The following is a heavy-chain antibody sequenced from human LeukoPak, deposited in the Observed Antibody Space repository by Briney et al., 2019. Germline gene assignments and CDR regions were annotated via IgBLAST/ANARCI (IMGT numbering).Heavy chain of an antibody. V-gene: IGHV1-18*01. J-gene: IGHJ4*02. D-gene: IGHD1-26*01. CDR3: AKSLVGATYFDY. CDR2: ISAYNGNT. CDR1: GYTFTSYG. Sequence: ASVKVSCKASGYTFTSYGISWVRQAPGQGLEWMGWISAYNGNTNYAQKLQGRVTMTTDTSTSTAYMELRSLRSDDTAVYYCAKSLVGATYFDYWGQGTLVTVSS.